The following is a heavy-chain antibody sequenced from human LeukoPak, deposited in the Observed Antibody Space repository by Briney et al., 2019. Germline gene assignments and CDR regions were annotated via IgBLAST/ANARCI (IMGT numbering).Heavy chain of an antibody. CDR2: IYYSGST. D-gene: IGHD3-10*01. CDR1: GGSISSYY. CDR3: ARVKRESAFDI. V-gene: IGHV4-59*01. Sequence: SETLSLTCTVSGGSISSYYWSWIRQPPGKGLEWIGYIYYSGSTNYNPSLKSRVTISVDTSKNQFSLKLSSVTAADTAVYYCARVKRESAFDIWGQGTMVTVSS. J-gene: IGHJ3*02.